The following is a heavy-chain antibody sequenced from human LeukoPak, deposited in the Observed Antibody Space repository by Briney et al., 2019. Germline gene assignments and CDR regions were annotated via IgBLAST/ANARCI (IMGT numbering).Heavy chain of an antibody. CDR2: ISNSSNYI. D-gene: IGHD3-10*01. CDR3: ARVSFWFGELSGYYYGMDV. CDR1: GFSFSSYS. V-gene: IGHV3-21*01. J-gene: IGHJ6*02. Sequence: GGSLRLACAASGFSFSSYSMNCVRHPPGKVIEWVSSISNSSNYIYYADSVKERFTTSRHNATHSLYLQMNSVRAEDTAGYYCARVSFWFGELSGYYYGMDVWGQGTTVTVSS.